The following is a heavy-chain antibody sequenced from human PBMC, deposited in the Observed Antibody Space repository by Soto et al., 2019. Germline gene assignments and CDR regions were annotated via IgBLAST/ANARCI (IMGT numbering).Heavy chain of an antibody. D-gene: IGHD2-8*01. CDR3: ARDISADIVLMVYASVVFDY. Sequence: ASVKVSCKASGYTFTSYGISWVRQAPGQGLEWMGWISAYNGNTNYAQKLQGRVTMTTDTSTSTAYMELRSLRSDDTAVYSCARDISADIVLMVYASVVFDYWGQGTLVTVSS. V-gene: IGHV1-18*04. CDR1: GYTFTSYG. J-gene: IGHJ4*02. CDR2: ISAYNGNT.